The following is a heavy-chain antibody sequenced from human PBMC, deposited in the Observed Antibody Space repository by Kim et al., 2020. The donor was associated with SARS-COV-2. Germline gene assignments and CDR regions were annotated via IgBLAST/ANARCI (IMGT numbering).Heavy chain of an antibody. Sequence: SQKFQGRVTITRDTSASTAYMELSSLRSEDTAVYYCASLTSSSWYGAFDYWGQGTLVTVSS. J-gene: IGHJ4*02. CDR3: ASLTSSSWYGAFDY. V-gene: IGHV1-3*01. D-gene: IGHD6-13*01.